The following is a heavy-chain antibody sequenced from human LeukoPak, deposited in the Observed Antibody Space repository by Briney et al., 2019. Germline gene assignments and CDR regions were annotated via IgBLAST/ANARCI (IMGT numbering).Heavy chain of an antibody. V-gene: IGHV3-23*01. J-gene: IGHJ4*02. Sequence: GGSLRLSCAASGFTFSSYAMSWVRQAPGKGLEWVSAISGSGGSTYYADSVKGRFTISRDNSKNTLDLQMNSLRAGDTAVYFCAKDRRGYYGSGSYYDFWGQGTLVTVSS. CDR2: ISGSGGST. CDR1: GFTFSSYA. CDR3: AKDRRGYYGSGSYYDF. D-gene: IGHD3-10*01.